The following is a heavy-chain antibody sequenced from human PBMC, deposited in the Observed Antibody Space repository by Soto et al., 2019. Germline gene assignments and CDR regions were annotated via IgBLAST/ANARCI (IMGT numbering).Heavy chain of an antibody. CDR3: AKGYAGSWNSAFDI. J-gene: IGHJ3*02. CDR2: ISGSGGST. V-gene: IGHV3-23*01. Sequence: GGSLRLSCAASGLTFSSYAMSWVRKAPGKGLEWVSAISGSGGSTYYADSVKGRFTISRDNSKNTLYLQMNSLRAEDTAVYYCAKGYAGSWNSAFDIWGQGTMVTVSS. CDR1: GLTFSSYA. D-gene: IGHD2-8*01.